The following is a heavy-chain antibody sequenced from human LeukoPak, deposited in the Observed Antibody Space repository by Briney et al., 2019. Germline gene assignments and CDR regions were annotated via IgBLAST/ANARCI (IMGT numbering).Heavy chain of an antibody. CDR3: AELGITMIGGV. V-gene: IGHV3-20*04. Sequence: PGGSLRLSCAASGFIFDDYDMSWVRQVTGKGLEWVSGINWNGGSRHYADSVKGRFSISRDNAKNSLYLQMNSLRAEDTAVYYCAELGITMIGGVWGKGTTVTISS. CDR1: GFIFDDYD. J-gene: IGHJ6*04. D-gene: IGHD3-10*02. CDR2: INWNGGSR.